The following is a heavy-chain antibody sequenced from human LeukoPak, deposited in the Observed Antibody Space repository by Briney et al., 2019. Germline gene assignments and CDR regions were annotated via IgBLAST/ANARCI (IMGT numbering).Heavy chain of an antibody. D-gene: IGHD2-21*02. V-gene: IGHV3-30*01. J-gene: IGHJ1*01. CDR3: VTMELTFCGADSESEQFQA. CDR2: ISDDGRRK. CDR1: GFTFSSYT. Sequence: GRSLRLSCAASGFTFSSYTLHWVRQAPGKGLEWVALISDDGRRKDYVDSVKGRFSIPRDNSKNTMYLQMNNPRPEDTAVYYCVTMELTFCGADSESEQFQAWGQGTLVIVSS.